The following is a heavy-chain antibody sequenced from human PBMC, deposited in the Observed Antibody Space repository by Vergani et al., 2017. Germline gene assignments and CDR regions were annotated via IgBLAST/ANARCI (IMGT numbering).Heavy chain of an antibody. Sequence: QVQLVQSGAEVKKPGSSVKVSCKASGGTFSSYAISWVRQAPGQGLEWMRGSIPIFGTANYAQKFQGRVTITADKSTSTAYMELGSLRSEETAVYYCARDPTKGTGTTAFDIWGRGTMVTVSS. CDR2: SIPIFGTA. V-gene: IGHV1-69*06. D-gene: IGHD1-1*01. J-gene: IGHJ3*02. CDR1: GGTFSSYA. CDR3: ARDPTKGTGTTAFDI.